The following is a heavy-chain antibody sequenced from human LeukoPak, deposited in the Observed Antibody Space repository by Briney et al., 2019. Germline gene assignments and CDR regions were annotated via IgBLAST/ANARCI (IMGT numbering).Heavy chain of an antibody. V-gene: IGHV1-2*02. J-gene: IGHJ4*02. D-gene: IGHD2-8*02. CDR1: GYTFIDYY. Sequence: ASVKVSCKASGYTFIDYYMHWVRQAPGQGLEWMGWINPNSGGTNYAQKFQGRVTMTRDTSISTAYMELSRLRSDDTAVYYCARSEDFCTGGVCYFHWGQGTLVTVSS. CDR3: ARSEDFCTGGVCYFH. CDR2: INPNSGGT.